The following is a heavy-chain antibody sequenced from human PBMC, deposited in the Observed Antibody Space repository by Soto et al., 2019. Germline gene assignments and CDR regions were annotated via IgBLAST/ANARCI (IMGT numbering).Heavy chain of an antibody. V-gene: IGHV3-23*01. Sequence: EVQLLXSGGGLVQPGGSLRLSCAASGFTFSSYAMSWVRQAPGKGLEWVSAISGSGGSTYYADSVKGRFTXSXXXSKXXXXXXXXXXXXXXXAVXXXXXGIDYGDXXDYWGQGTLVTVSS. CDR3: XXGIDYGDXXDY. CDR2: ISGSGGST. J-gene: IGHJ4*02. CDR1: GFTFSSYA. D-gene: IGHD4-17*01.